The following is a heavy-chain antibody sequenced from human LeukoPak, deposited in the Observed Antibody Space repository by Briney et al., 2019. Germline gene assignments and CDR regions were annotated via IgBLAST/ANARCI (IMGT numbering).Heavy chain of an antibody. D-gene: IGHD1-26*01. CDR1: GFTFSSYE. V-gene: IGHV3-21*04. Sequence: GGSLRLSCAASGFTFSSYEMNWVRQAPGKGLEWVSSISSSSSNIYYADSVKGRFTISRDNAKNSLYLQMNSLRPEDMAFYYCAKGTSGSYSLDAFDIWGQGTLVTVSS. J-gene: IGHJ3*02. CDR3: AKGTSGSYSLDAFDI. CDR2: ISSSSSNI.